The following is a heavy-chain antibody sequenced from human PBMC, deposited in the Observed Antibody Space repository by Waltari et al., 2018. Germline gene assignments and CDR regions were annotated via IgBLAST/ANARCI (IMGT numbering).Heavy chain of an antibody. CDR2: VRSRPNADST. CDR1: GFSFNVSA. CDR3: ALYCTSVTCSPRGIG. D-gene: IGHD2-8*01. Sequence: EVQLVESGGGFVPHGGSLKLSCAAYGFSFNVSAVHWVRQAFGRVLDWTSVVRSRPNADSTAYASSVTGRCVVSRHVAENTAYLQMNSLKAEDTALYDCALYCTSVTCSPRGIGWGQGTLVTVSS. J-gene: IGHJ4*02. V-gene: IGHV3-73*02.